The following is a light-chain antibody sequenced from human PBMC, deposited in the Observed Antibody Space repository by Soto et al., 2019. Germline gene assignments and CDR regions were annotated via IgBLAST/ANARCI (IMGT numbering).Light chain of an antibody. CDR2: DAS. Sequence: VLTQSPANMALSPCETTTLSSRASQSVSTYLAWYQQKPGQAPTLLIYDASNRATGIPARFSGSGSGTDFTLTISSLEPEDFAVYYCQQRSNWPRVTFGQGTRLEIK. V-gene: IGKV3-11*01. J-gene: IGKJ5*01. CDR1: QSVSTY. CDR3: QQRSNWPRVT.